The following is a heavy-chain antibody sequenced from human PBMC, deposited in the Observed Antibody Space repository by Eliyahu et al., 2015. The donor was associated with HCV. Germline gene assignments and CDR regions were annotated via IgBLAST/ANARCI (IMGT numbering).Heavy chain of an antibody. J-gene: IGHJ4*02. V-gene: IGHV3-30*04. CDR1: GFSVSDYG. D-gene: IGHD3-10*01. CDR2: LSFRNEET. CDR3: ARDVYHGSGNY. Sequence: QVQLVESGGGVVQPGRSLTLSCAASGFSVSDYGIHWVRQAPGKGLEWVAVLSFRNEETFYADSVKGRFTVFRDSPNNTVHLTMSNLRQDDTAVYYCARDVYHGSGNYWGQGTPVTVSS.